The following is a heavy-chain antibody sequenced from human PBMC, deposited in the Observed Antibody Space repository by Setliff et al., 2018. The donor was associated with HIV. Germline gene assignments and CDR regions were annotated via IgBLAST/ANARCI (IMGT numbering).Heavy chain of an antibody. Sequence: SETLSXTCAVYGGSFSEYYWSWIRQSPGKGLEWIGEINHSGSTHYNPPHKSRATISVDTSTNQFSLRLNSVTAADTAVYYCARGATLLPGYSDRWEYFYMDVWGKGTTVTVSS. CDR1: GGSFSEYY. V-gene: IGHV4-34*01. J-gene: IGHJ6*03. D-gene: IGHD5-12*01. CDR3: ARGATLLPGYSDRWEYFYMDV. CDR2: INHSGST.